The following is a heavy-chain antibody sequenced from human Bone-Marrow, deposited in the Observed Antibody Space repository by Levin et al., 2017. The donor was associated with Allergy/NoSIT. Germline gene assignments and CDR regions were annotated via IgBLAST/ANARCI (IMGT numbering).Heavy chain of an antibody. CDR3: ARDGPLRGQQLVTKYYFDY. J-gene: IGHJ4*02. CDR1: GGSFSGYY. D-gene: IGHD6-13*01. CDR2: INHSGST. Sequence: MPSETLSLTCAVYGGSFSGYYWSWIRQPPGKGLEWIGEINHSGSTNYNPSLKSRVTISVDTSKNQFSLKLSSVTAADTAVYYCARDGPLRGQQLVTKYYFDYWGQGTLVTVSS. V-gene: IGHV4-34*01.